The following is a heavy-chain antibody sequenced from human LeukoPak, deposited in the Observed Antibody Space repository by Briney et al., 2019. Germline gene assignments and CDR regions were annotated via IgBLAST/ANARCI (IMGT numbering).Heavy chain of an antibody. CDR2: TNHSGST. D-gene: IGHD3-10*01. V-gene: IGHV4-34*01. CDR1: GGSFSGYY. J-gene: IGHJ4*02. CDR3: ARHVKYYYGSGSFHDY. Sequence: PSETLSLTCAVYGGSFSGYYWSWIRQPPGKGLEWIGETNHSGSTNYNPSLKSRVTISVDTSKNQFSLKLSSVTAADTAVYYCARHVKYYYGSGSFHDYWGQGTLVTVSS.